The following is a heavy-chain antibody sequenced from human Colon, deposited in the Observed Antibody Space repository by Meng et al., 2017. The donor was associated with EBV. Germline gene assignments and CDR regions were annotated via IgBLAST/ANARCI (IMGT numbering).Heavy chain of an antibody. CDR2: IHSSGST. Sequence: VQRQESGPGLVKPSQTLSLPCTVSGGSISSGGYYWSWIRQHPGKGLEWIGYIHSSGSTYYNPSLRSRLTISVDTSKNQFSLKLSSVTAADTAVYYCARASYGSGSPLGESWFDPWGQGTLVTVSS. V-gene: IGHV4-31*03. CDR3: ARASYGSGSPLGESWFDP. CDR1: GGSISSGGYY. D-gene: IGHD3-10*01. J-gene: IGHJ5*02.